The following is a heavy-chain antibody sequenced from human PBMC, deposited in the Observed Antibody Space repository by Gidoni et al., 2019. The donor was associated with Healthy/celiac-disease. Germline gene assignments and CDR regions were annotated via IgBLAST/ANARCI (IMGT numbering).Heavy chain of an antibody. V-gene: IGHV3-21*01. CDR2: ISSSSSYI. D-gene: IGHD2-15*01. CDR1: GFTFSSYS. J-gene: IGHJ4*02. CDR3: ARGRYCSGGSCRQSQDYFDY. Sequence: EVQLVESGGGLVKPGGSLRLSCAASGFTFSSYSMTWVRQAPGKGLEWVSSISSSSSYIYYADSVKGRFTISRDNAKNSLYLQMNSLRAEDTAVYYCARGRYCSGGSCRQSQDYFDYWGQGTLVTVSS.